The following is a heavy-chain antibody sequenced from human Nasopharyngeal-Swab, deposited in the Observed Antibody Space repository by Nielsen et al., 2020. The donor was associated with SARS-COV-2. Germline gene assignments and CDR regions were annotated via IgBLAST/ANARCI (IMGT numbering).Heavy chain of an antibody. V-gene: IGHV3-21*01. Sequence: WIRQPPGKGLEWVSSISSSSSYIYYADSVKGRFTISRDNAKNSLYLQMNSLRAEDTAVYYCARDGLAAADPAYNWFDPWGQGTLVTGLL. D-gene: IGHD6-13*01. CDR3: ARDGLAAADPAYNWFDP. CDR2: ISSSSSYI. J-gene: IGHJ5*02.